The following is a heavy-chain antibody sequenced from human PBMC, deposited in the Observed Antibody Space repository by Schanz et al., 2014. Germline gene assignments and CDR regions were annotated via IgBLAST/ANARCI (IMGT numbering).Heavy chain of an antibody. Sequence: EVQLVESGGGLVQPGGSLRLSCSASGFTFSIYAMHWVRQDPGKGLVWVARINSVGSNTDYADSVTGRFTISRDNAKNTLYLQMNTLRAEDTAVYYCARPALWFGDNCFDPWGQGTLVTVSS. CDR1: GFTFSIYA. CDR3: ARPALWFGDNCFDP. J-gene: IGHJ5*02. D-gene: IGHD3-10*01. CDR2: INSVGSNT. V-gene: IGHV3-74*02.